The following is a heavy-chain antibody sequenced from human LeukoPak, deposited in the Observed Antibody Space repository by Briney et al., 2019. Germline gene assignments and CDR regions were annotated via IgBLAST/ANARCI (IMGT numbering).Heavy chain of an antibody. CDR3: ARDYWSGLNWFDP. Sequence: PSETLSLTCTVSGGSISSYYWSWIRQPAGKGLEWIGRIYTSGSTNYNPSLKSRVTMSVDTSKSQFSLKLSSVTVADTAVYYCARDYWSGLNWFDPWGQGTLVTVSS. V-gene: IGHV4-4*07. J-gene: IGHJ5*02. CDR2: IYTSGST. D-gene: IGHD3-3*01. CDR1: GGSISSYY.